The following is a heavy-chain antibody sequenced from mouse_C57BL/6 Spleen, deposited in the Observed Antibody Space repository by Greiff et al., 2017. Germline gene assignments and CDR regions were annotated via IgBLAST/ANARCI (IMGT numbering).Heavy chain of an antibody. V-gene: IGHV5-17*01. CDR2: ISSGSSTI. CDR3: ARQDYYGSSSAWFAY. J-gene: IGHJ3*01. D-gene: IGHD1-1*01. Sequence: VQLKESGGGLVKPGGSLKLSCAASGFTFSDYGMHWVRQAPEKGLEWVAYISSGSSTIYYADTVTGRFTISRDTAKNPLFLQMTSLRSEDTAMYYCARQDYYGSSSAWFAYWGKGTLVTVSA. CDR1: GFTFSDYG.